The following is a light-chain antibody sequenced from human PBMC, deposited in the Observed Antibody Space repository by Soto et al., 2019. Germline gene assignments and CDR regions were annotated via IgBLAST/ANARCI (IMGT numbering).Light chain of an antibody. CDR2: DAS. J-gene: IGKJ4*02. CDR1: QSISSW. CDR3: QQHNSYSRT. Sequence: DIQMTQSPSTLSASVGDRVTITCRASQSISSWLAWYQQKPGKAPKLLIYDASSLESGVPSRFSGSGSGTEFTLTISSLQPDDFATYYCQQHNSYSRTFGGGTKVEIK. V-gene: IGKV1-5*01.